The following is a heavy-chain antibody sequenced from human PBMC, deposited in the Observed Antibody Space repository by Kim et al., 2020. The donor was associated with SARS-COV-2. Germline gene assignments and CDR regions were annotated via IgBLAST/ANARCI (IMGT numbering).Heavy chain of an antibody. V-gene: IGHV3-48*04. Sequence: GGSLRLSCAASGFTFSSYSMNWVRQAPGKGLEWVSYISSSSSTIYYADSVKGRFTISRDNAKNSLYLQMNSLRAEDTAVYYCARDRQGYYDILTETDAFDIWGQGTMVTVSS. CDR2: ISSSSSTI. J-gene: IGHJ3*02. D-gene: IGHD3-9*01. CDR1: GFTFSSYS. CDR3: ARDRQGYYDILTETDAFDI.